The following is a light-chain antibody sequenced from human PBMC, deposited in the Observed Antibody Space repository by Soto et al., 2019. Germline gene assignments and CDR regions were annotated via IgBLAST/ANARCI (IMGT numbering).Light chain of an antibody. CDR1: STDVGGYNY. Sequence: QSVLTQPASVSGSPGQSITISCTGSSTDVGGYNYVSWYQQHPGKAPKVMIYEVSNRPSGVSNRFSGSKSGNTASLTISGLQAEDEADYYCCSYTSSSTYVFGTGTKVTVL. CDR2: EVS. J-gene: IGLJ1*01. CDR3: CSYTSSSTYV. V-gene: IGLV2-14*01.